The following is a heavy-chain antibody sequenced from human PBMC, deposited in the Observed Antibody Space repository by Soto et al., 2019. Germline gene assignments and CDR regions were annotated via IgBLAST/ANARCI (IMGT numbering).Heavy chain of an antibody. V-gene: IGHV1-69*01. Sequence: QVQLVQSGAEVNKPGSSVKVSCKASGGSLKNFAISWVRQAPGQGLEWMGGIIPFVGTADYPQKFQGRVTVTADESINTAYLEVRGLRSEDTAVFYCAKEGGSPPAFDSWGQGTLITVSS. J-gene: IGHJ4*02. CDR2: IIPFVGTA. CDR1: GGSLKNFA. D-gene: IGHD1-26*01. CDR3: AKEGGSPPAFDS.